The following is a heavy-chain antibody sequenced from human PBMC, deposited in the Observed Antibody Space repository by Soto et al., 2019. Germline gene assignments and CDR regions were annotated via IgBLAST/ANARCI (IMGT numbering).Heavy chain of an antibody. J-gene: IGHJ4*02. CDR1: GGSISSGDYY. V-gene: IGHV4-30-4*01. Sequence: QVQLQESGQGLGKPSQTLSLTCTVSGGSISSGDYYWSWIRQPPGKGLEWIGYILYSGTTNYNPSLESRLTISVDTSKNQFSLKLTSVTAADTAVYYCARNGALDYWGRGTLVTVSS. D-gene: IGHD2-8*01. CDR2: ILYSGTT. CDR3: ARNGALDY.